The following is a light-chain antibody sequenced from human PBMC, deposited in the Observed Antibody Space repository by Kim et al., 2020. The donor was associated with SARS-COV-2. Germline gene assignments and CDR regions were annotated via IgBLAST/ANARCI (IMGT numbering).Light chain of an antibody. CDR3: SSYAGYYTLV. Sequence: GQAVTISCAGTGSNVGAYNYVSWYQQDPGNAPKLLIYDVTKRPSGVPDRFSGSKSANTASLTISGLQAEDEAEYYCSSYAGYYTLVFGGGTKVTVL. CDR2: DVT. J-gene: IGLJ2*01. V-gene: IGLV2-11*03. CDR1: GSNVGAYNY.